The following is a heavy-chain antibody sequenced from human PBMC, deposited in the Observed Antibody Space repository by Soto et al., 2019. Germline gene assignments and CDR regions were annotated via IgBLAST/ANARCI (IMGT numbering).Heavy chain of an antibody. CDR1: GGSISAYY. CDR2: IYSSGST. V-gene: IGHV4-59*01. CDR3: TRSNWLDL. J-gene: IGHJ5*02. Sequence: QVQLQESGPGLVKPSETLSLTCTVSGGSISAYYWSWIRQPPGKGLEWIGYIYSSGSTNYNPSLKSRLTISLDTSKNQFSLKLSSVTAADTAVYYCTRSNWLDLWGQGILVTVSS.